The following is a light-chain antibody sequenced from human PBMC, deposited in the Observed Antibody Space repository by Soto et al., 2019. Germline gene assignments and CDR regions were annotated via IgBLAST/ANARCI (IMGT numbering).Light chain of an antibody. CDR3: QQRSYPIT. V-gene: IGKV3-11*01. Sequence: EIVLTPSPATLSLSPGERATLSCRASQSVSSYLAWYQQKPGQAPRLLIYDASNRATGIPARFSGSGSGTDFTLTIRSLEPDDFAVYYCQQRSYPITFGQGTRLENK. CDR2: DAS. J-gene: IGKJ5*01. CDR1: QSVSSY.